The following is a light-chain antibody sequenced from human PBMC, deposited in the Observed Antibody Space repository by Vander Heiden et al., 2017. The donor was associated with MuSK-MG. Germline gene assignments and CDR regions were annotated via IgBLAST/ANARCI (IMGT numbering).Light chain of an antibody. CDR2: GAS. CDR3: QQYGDSRWT. V-gene: IGKV3-20*01. J-gene: IGKJ1*01. CDR1: QTVTSNY. Sequence: EIVLTQSPGTLSLSPGERATLSCRASQTVTSNYLAWYQQKPGQAPRLLIYGASTRATGIPDRFSGSASGTDFTLTISRLEPEDFAVYFCQQYGDSRWTFGQGTKVEIK.